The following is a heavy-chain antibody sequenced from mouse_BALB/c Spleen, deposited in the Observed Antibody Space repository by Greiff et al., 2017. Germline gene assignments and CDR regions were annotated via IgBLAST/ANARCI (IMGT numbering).Heavy chain of an antibody. J-gene: IGHJ2*01. D-gene: IGHD2-10*02. CDR1: GFTFNTYA. CDR2: IRSKSNNYAT. V-gene: IGHV10-1*02. CDR3: VRYGNYFDY. Sequence: EVKLQESGGGLVQPKGSLKLSCAASGFTFNTYAMNWVRQAPGKGLEWVARIRSKSNNYATYYADSVKDRFTISRDDSQSMLYLQMNNLKTEDTAMYYCVRYGNYFDYWGQGTTLTVSS.